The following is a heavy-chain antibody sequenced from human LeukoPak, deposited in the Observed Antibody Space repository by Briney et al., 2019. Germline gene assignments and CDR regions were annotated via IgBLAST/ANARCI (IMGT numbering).Heavy chain of an antibody. CDR1: GGTFSSYT. V-gene: IGHV1-69*13. D-gene: IGHD3-10*01. Sequence: SVKVSCKASGGTFSSYTVSWVRQAPGQGLEWMGGIIPIFGTANYAQKFQGRVTITADESTSTAYMELSSLRSEDTAVYYCARLVNGVSRAYYYYYMDVWGKGTTVTVSS. CDR3: ARLVNGVSRAYYYYYMDV. CDR2: IIPIFGTA. J-gene: IGHJ6*03.